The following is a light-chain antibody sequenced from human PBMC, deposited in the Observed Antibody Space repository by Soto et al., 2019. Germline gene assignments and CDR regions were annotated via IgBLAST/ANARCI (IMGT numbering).Light chain of an antibody. CDR2: EAS. CDR1: QAIGNY. CDR3: QQYDDLPFT. V-gene: IGKV1-33*01. J-gene: IGKJ4*01. Sequence: DIQMTQSPSSLSASVGDRVPITCQASQAIGNYLTWYQQKPGKAPKLLIYEASNLETGVPSRFSGSGSGTDFTFTINSLQPEDIATYYCQQYDDLPFTFGGGTKVEIK.